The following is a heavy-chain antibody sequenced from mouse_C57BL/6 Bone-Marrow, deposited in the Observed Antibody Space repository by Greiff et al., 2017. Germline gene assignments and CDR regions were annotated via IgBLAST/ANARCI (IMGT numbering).Heavy chain of an antibody. J-gene: IGHJ1*03. D-gene: IGHD2-5*01. CDR1: GFTFSSYT. Sequence: EVQVVESGGGLVKPGGSLKLSCAASGFTFSSYTMSWVRQTPEKRLEWVATISGGGGNTYYPDSVKGRFTISRDNAKNTLYLQMSSLRSEDTALYYCARKSNYIYWYFDDWGTGTTVTVSS. CDR2: ISGGGGNT. CDR3: ARKSNYIYWYFDD. V-gene: IGHV5-9*01.